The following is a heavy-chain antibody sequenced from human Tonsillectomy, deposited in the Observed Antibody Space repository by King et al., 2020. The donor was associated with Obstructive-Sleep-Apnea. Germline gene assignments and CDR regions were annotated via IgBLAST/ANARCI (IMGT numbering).Heavy chain of an antibody. V-gene: IGHV4-59*01. CDR1: GGSISSYY. CDR3: ARGLGSGSYPKGFDS. CDR2: IYYSGST. Sequence: QLQESGPGLVKPSETLSLTCTVSGGSISSYYWSWIRQPPGKGLEWIGYIYYSGSTNYNPSLKSRVTISVDTSKNQFSLKLSSVTAADTAVYYCARGLGSGSYPKGFDSGGQGTLVTASS. D-gene: IGHD3-10*01. J-gene: IGHJ4*02.